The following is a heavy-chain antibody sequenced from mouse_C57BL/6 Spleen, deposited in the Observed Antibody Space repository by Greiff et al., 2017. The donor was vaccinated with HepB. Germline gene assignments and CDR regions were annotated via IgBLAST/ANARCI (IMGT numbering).Heavy chain of an antibody. J-gene: IGHJ2*01. CDR3: AREELGRTFDY. D-gene: IGHD4-1*01. CDR1: GYSITSGYY. Sequence: EVQLQQSGPGLVKPSQSLSLTCSVTGYSITSGYYWNWIRQFPGNKLEWMGYISYDGSNNYNPSLKNRISITRDTSKNQFFLKLNSVTTEDTATYYCAREELGRTFDYWGQGTTLTVSS. V-gene: IGHV3-6*01. CDR2: ISYDGSN.